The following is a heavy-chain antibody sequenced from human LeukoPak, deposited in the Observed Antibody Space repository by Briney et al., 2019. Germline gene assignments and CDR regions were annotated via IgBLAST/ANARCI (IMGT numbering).Heavy chain of an antibody. CDR1: GGSISSYY. V-gene: IGHV4-59*08. CDR3: ARGTRWSRFDY. Sequence: SETLSLTCTVSGGSISSYYWSWIRQSPGKGLEWIGYIYYSGSTNYNPSLKSRVTISVDTSKNQFSLKLSSVTAADTAVYYCARGTRWSRFDYWGQGTLVTVSS. CDR2: IYYSGST. D-gene: IGHD4-23*01. J-gene: IGHJ4*02.